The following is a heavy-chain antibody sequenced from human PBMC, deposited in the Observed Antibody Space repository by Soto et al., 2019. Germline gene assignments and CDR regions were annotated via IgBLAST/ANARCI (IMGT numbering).Heavy chain of an antibody. CDR3: ARDQGASRSGSYGYYYYGMDV. Sequence: SVKVSCKASGGTFSSYAISWVRQAPGQGLEWMGGIIPIFGTANYAQKFQGRVTITADESTSTAYMELSSLRSEDTAVCYCARDQGASRSGSYGYYYYGMDVWGQGTTVTVSS. V-gene: IGHV1-69*13. J-gene: IGHJ6*02. D-gene: IGHD3-10*01. CDR2: IIPIFGTA. CDR1: GGTFSSYA.